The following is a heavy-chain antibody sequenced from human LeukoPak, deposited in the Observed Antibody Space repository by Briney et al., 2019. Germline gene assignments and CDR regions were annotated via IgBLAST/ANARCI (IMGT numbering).Heavy chain of an antibody. V-gene: IGHV1-8*03. CDR3: IVRGVYFDY. J-gene: IGHJ4*02. CDR1: GYTFTSYD. CDR2: MNPNSGNT. D-gene: IGHD3-10*02. Sequence: ASVKVSCKASGYTFTSYDINWVRHATGQGLEWMGWMNPNSGNTGYAQKFQGRGTITRNTSISTAYMELSSLRSEDTAVYYCIVRGVYFDYWGQGTLVTVSS.